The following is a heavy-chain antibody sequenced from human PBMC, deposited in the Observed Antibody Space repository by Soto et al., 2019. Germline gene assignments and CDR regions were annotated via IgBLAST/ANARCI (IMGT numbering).Heavy chain of an antibody. CDR3: ARARYSYGYPHYYYYGMDV. CDR1: GGTFSSYA. Sequence: SVKVSCKASGGTFSSYAISWVRQAPGQGLEWMGGIIPIFGTANYAQKFQGRVTITADKSTSTAYMELSSLRSEDTAVYYCARARYSYGYPHYYYYGMDVWGQGTTVTVSS. D-gene: IGHD5-18*01. J-gene: IGHJ6*02. V-gene: IGHV1-69*06. CDR2: IIPIFGTA.